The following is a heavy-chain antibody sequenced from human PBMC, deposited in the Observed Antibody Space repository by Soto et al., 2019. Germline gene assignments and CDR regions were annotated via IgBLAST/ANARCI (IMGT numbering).Heavy chain of an antibody. CDR1: GFTFSSYS. D-gene: IGHD2-15*01. Sequence: VGSLRLSCAASGFTFSSYSMNWVRQAPGKGLEWVSSISSSSYIYYADSVKGRFTISRDNAKNSLYLQMNSLRAEDTAVYYCARGGAANLWWFDPWGQGTLVTVSS. J-gene: IGHJ5*02. CDR3: ARGGAANLWWFDP. CDR2: ISSSSYI. V-gene: IGHV3-21*01.